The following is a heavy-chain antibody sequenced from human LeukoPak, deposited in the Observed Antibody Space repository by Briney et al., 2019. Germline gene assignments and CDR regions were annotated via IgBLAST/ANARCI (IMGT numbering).Heavy chain of an antibody. CDR1: GFTFSSYG. D-gene: IGHD1-14*01. CDR2: ISYDGSNK. V-gene: IGHV3-30*03. Sequence: PGGSLRLSCAASGFTFSSYGMHWVRQAPGKGLEWVAVISYDGSNKYYADSVKGRFTISRDNSKNTLYLQMNSLRAEDTAVYYCAGDRTGTPILWGQGTPVTVSS. CDR3: AGDRTGTPIL. J-gene: IGHJ4*02.